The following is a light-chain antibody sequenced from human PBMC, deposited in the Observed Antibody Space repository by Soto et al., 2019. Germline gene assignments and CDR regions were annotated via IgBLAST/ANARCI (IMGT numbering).Light chain of an antibody. Sequence: AIRMTQSPSSFSASTGDRVTITCRASQGISSYLAWYQQKPEKAPKLLIYAAATLQSGAPSRFSASGSGTDFTLTISRLQSADFATYYCQQYLRYPYTLGQGTKLEI. V-gene: IGKV1-8*01. CDR3: QQYLRYPYT. CDR2: AAA. J-gene: IGKJ2*01. CDR1: QGISSY.